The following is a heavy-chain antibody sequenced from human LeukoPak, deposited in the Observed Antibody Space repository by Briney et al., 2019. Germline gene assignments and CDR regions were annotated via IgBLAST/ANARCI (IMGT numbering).Heavy chain of an antibody. Sequence: SETLSLTCTVSGGSISTYYWSWIRQTPGKGLAWIGYIYYTGGTNYNPSLKSRVTISVDTSKNQFSLKLNSVTAADTAVYYCARDGVGGSYDSNAFDIWGQGTVVTVSS. CDR3: ARDGVGGSYDSNAFDI. J-gene: IGHJ3*02. V-gene: IGHV4-59*01. CDR2: IYYTGGT. D-gene: IGHD5-12*01. CDR1: GGSISTYY.